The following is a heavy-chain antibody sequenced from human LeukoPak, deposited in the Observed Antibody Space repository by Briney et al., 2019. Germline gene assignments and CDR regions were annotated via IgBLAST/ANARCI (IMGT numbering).Heavy chain of an antibody. CDR3: ARDRGGIGYYMDV. V-gene: IGHV3-30*02. J-gene: IGHJ6*03. D-gene: IGHD3-16*02. Sequence: SGGSLRLSCAASGFTFSSYGMHWVRQAPGKGLEWVAFIRYDGSNKYYADSVKGRFTISRDNSKNTLYLQMNSLRAEDTALYYCARDRGGIGYYMDVWGKGTTVTVSS. CDR2: IRYDGSNK. CDR1: GFTFSSYG.